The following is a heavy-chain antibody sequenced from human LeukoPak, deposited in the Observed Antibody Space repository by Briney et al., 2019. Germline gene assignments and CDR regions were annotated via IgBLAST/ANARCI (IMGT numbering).Heavy chain of an antibody. Sequence: GGSLRLSCAASGFTFSSNTMNWVRQAPGKGLEWVSSISSSSSYMKYADSVRGRFTISRDNAKNSLYLQMNSLRAEDTAVYYCASEDYYDSSAYYYRNFQHWGQGTLVTVPS. CDR1: GFTFSSNT. CDR2: ISSSSSYM. CDR3: ASEDYYDSSAYYYRNFQH. D-gene: IGHD3-22*01. V-gene: IGHV3-21*01. J-gene: IGHJ1*01.